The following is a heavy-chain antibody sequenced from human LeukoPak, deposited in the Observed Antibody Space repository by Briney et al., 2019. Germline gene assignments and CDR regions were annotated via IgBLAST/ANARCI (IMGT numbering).Heavy chain of an antibody. CDR3: ARDRVLRFLEWLSHTHWFDL. Sequence: SETLSLTCAVYGGSLSGYYWSWIRQPPGKGLEWIGEINHSGSTNYNPSLKRRVTISVDTSKNQFSLKLSSVTAADTAVYYCARDRVLRFLEWLSHTHWFDLWGQGTLVTVSS. D-gene: IGHD3-3*01. CDR2: INHSGST. V-gene: IGHV4-34*01. CDR1: GGSLSGYY. J-gene: IGHJ5*02.